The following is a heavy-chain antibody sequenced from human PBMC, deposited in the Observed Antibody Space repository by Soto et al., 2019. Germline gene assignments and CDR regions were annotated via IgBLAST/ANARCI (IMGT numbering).Heavy chain of an antibody. J-gene: IGHJ4*02. V-gene: IGHV1-46*02. Sequence: QVQLVQSGAEVKKPGASVNVSCKASGYAFNSHYIHWVRQAPGQGLEWMGIINTSGGSKSYAQRFQGRVIMTRDTSTSTVYMELSSLRSEDTAVYYCARATYYGSGSYSPRGYYFDYWGQGTLVTVSS. CDR3: ARATYYGSGSYSPRGYYFDY. D-gene: IGHD3-10*01. CDR1: GYAFNSHY. CDR2: INTSGGSK.